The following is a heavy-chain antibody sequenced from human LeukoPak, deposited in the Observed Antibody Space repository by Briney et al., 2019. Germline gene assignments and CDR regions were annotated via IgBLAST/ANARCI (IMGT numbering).Heavy chain of an antibody. CDR2: ISDSGAM. CDR1: GFTFSSHL. CDR3: ARDGGYRGYDADC. Sequence: PGGSLRLSCAASGFTFSSHLMHWVRQAPGKGLEWVSYISDSGAMYYADSVRGRFTISRENAQNSLFLQMNSLRAEDTAVYYCARDGGYRGYDADCWGQGTLVTVSS. J-gene: IGHJ4*02. V-gene: IGHV3-69-1*01. D-gene: IGHD5-12*01.